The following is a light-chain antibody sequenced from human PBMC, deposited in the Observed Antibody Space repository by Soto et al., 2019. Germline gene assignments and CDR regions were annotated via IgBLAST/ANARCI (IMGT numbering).Light chain of an antibody. V-gene: IGLV2-8*01. CDR3: SSYAGSTNLL. CDR2: EVS. J-gene: IGLJ2*01. CDR1: SSDVGGYNY. Sequence: QSALTQPPSASGSPGQSVTISCTGTSSDVGGYNYVSWYQQHPGKGPKLIIYEVSKRPSGVPDRFSGSKSGNTASLSVSGLQAEDEADYFCSSYAGSTNLLFGGGTQLTVL.